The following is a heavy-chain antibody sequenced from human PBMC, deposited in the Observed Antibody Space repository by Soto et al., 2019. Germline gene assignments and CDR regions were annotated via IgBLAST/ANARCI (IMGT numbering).Heavy chain of an antibody. Sequence: SETLSLTCTVSGGSISTYFWSWIRQHPGKGLEWIGYISYSGSTSYNPSLESRVTISVDTSKNQFSLKLNSVTAADTAIYYCARSPAITIFGVVNNFDNWGQGTLVTVSS. CDR1: GGSISTYF. CDR3: ARSPAITIFGVVNNFDN. J-gene: IGHJ4*02. CDR2: ISYSGST. D-gene: IGHD3-3*01. V-gene: IGHV4-59*08.